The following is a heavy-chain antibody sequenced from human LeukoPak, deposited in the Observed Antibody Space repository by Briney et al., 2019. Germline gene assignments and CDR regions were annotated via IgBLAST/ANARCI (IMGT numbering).Heavy chain of an antibody. V-gene: IGHV5-51*01. J-gene: IGHJ3*02. D-gene: IGHD2-2*01. CDR3: ARQLGSTTGENAFDI. CDR2: IYPGDSDT. Sequence: GESLKISCKGSGYSFTGCWIAWVRQMPGKGLEWMGIIYPGDSDTRYSPSFQGQVTISADKSISTAYLQWSSLKASDTAMYYCARQLGSTTGENAFDIWGQGTMVTVSS. CDR1: GYSFTGCW.